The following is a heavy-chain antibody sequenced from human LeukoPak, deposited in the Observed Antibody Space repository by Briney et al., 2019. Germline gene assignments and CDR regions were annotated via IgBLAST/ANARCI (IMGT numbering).Heavy chain of an antibody. CDR3: ARDSYCPNDVCYDY. CDR1: GFIFSDYS. Sequence: GGSLRLSCSASGFIFSDYSMGWVRQAPGKGLEWVSSITTSRDQYHADSVKGRFTVSRDNAKSSVYLQMNSLRADDTAVYYCARDSYCPNDVCYDYWGQGILVTVS. CDR2: ITTSRDQ. V-gene: IGHV3-21*06. D-gene: IGHD2-8*01. J-gene: IGHJ4*02.